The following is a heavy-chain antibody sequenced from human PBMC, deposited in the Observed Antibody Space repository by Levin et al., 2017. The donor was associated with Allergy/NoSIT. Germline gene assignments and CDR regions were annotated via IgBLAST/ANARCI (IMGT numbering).Heavy chain of an antibody. CDR3: AKDLRQQLVKDYYYYGMDV. CDR1: GFTFSSYG. CDR2: ISYDGSNK. J-gene: IGHJ6*02. D-gene: IGHD6-13*01. Sequence: PGGSLRLSCAASGFTFSSYGMHWVRQAPGKGLEWVAVISYDGSNKYYADSVKGRFTISRDNSKNTLYLQMNSLRAEDTAVYYCAKDLRQQLVKDYYYYGMDVWGQGTTVTVSS. V-gene: IGHV3-30*18.